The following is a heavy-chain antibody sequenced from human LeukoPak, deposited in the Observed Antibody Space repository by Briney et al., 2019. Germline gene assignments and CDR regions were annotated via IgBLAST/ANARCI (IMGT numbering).Heavy chain of an antibody. CDR3: ARAGYSNEGYSGYGHEDY. J-gene: IGHJ4*02. CDR2: IYYSGST. D-gene: IGHD5-12*01. V-gene: IGHV4-59*01. Sequence: SETLSLTCTVSGGSMSSYYWSWIRQPPGKGLEWIGYIYYSGSTNYNSSLKSRVTISVDTSKNQFSLKLSSVTAADTAVYYCARAGYSNEGYSGYGHEDYWGQGTLVTVSS. CDR1: GGSMSSYY.